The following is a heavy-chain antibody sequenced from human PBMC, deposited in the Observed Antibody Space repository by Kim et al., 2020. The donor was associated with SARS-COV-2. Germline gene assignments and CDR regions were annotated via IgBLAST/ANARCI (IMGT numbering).Heavy chain of an antibody. CDR1: GYTFTGYY. J-gene: IGHJ5*02. Sequence: ASVKVSCKASGYTFTGYYMHWVRQAPGQGLEWMGRINPNSGGTNYAQKFQGRVTMTRDTSISTAYMELSRLRSDDTAVYYCARADGDYVETNWFDPWGQGTLVTVSS. D-gene: IGHD4-17*01. CDR3: ARADGDYVETNWFDP. CDR2: INPNSGGT. V-gene: IGHV1-2*06.